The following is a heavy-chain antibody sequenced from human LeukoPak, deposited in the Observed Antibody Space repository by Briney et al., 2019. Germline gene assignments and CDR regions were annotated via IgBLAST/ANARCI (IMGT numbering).Heavy chain of an antibody. J-gene: IGHJ4*02. CDR3: ARDKGPIIAVAPFDY. V-gene: IGHV3-11*06. Sequence: GGSLRLSCAASGFTFSDYYMTWIRRAPGEGLEWLSYISGSSSYTNYADSVKGRFTISRDNAKNSLYLQMNSLRAEDTAVYYCARDKGPIIAVAPFDYWGQGTLVTVSS. CDR2: ISGSSSYT. D-gene: IGHD6-19*01. CDR1: GFTFSDYY.